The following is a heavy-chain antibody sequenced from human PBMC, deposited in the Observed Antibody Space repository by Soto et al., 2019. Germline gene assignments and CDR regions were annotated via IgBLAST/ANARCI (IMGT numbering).Heavy chain of an antibody. CDR1: GFTFSSYA. CDR2: ISGSGDNT. D-gene: IGHD4-17*01. J-gene: IGHJ2*01. Sequence: EVHLLESGGDLVQPGGSLRLSCAASGFTFSSYAMSWVRQTPGKGLEWVSVISGSGDNTYYADSVKGRFTISRDNSKNTLYLQMNSLRAEDTAVYYCAKDGWSWMTVTTQYFDLLGRGTLVTVSS. CDR3: AKDGWSWMTVTTQYFDL. V-gene: IGHV3-23*01.